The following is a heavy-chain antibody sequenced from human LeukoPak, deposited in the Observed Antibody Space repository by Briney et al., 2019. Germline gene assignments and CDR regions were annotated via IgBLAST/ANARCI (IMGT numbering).Heavy chain of an antibody. V-gene: IGHV3-30*03. CDR2: ISYDGSDK. CDR1: GFTFSIDG. D-gene: IGHD2-8*01. Sequence: GRSLRLSCAASGFTFSIDGMHCGRQAPALGLWCVAGISYDGSDKYYADSVAVRFTISKDSSKTPLYLQMTSLRAEDTAVYYCARAQGVHAFYYFDYSGQGTLVTVSS. J-gene: IGHJ4*02. CDR3: ARAQGVHAFYYFDY.